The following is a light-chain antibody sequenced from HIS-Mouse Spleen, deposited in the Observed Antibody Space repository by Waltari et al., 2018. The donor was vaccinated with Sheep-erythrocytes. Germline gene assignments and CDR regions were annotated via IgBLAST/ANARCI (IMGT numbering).Light chain of an antibody. CDR1: ALPKQH. CDR3: QSADSSGTYV. Sequence: SYDLTQPPSVPVSPGQTARITCSGDALPKQHAYWYQQKPGQAPVVVIYKDSERPSGIPERFSGSSSGTTVTLTISGVQAEDEADYYCQSADSSGTYVFGTGTKVTVL. V-gene: IGLV3-25*03. J-gene: IGLJ1*01. CDR2: KDS.